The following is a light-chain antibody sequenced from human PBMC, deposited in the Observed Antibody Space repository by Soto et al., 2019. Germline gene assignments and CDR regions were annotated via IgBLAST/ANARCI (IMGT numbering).Light chain of an antibody. J-gene: IGLJ1*01. CDR3: SSYSISTAYL. V-gene: IGLV2-14*01. Sequence: QSVLTQPASVSGSPGQSITISCTGTSSDVGGYDYVSWYQLHPGKAPKLMVFEVSNRPSGVSYRFSASKSGNTASLTISGLQAEDEADYFCSSYSISTAYLFGTGTKVTAL. CDR1: SSDVGGYDY. CDR2: EVS.